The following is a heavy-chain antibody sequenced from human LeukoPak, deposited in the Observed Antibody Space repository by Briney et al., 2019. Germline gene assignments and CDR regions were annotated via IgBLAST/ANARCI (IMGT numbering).Heavy chain of an antibody. D-gene: IGHD3-10*01. CDR1: GFTVSSKY. CDR3: ASVTMVRGPHFDD. CDR2: MYSGGST. J-gene: IGHJ4*02. Sequence: PGGSLRLSCAASGFTVSSKYMSWVRQAPGKGLEWVSVMYSGGSTYYADSVEGRFTISRDNSKNTVYLQMNSLRAEDTAVYYCASVTMVRGPHFDDGGQGTLVTVSS. V-gene: IGHV3-53*01.